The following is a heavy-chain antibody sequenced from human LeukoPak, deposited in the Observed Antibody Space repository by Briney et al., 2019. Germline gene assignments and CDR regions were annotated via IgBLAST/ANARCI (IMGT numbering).Heavy chain of an antibody. J-gene: IGHJ5*01. V-gene: IGHV3-23*01. CDR2: IDRSGGST. D-gene: IGHD4-17*01. Sequence: PGGSLRLSCAASGFSFNIYAMSWVRQAPGEGLEWVAAIDRSGGSTFYADSVKGRFTISKDNSKNTLYLQINSLRVDDTAIYYCARGSHGEHDSWGQGTLVTVSS. CDR3: ARGSHGEHDS. CDR1: GFSFNIYA.